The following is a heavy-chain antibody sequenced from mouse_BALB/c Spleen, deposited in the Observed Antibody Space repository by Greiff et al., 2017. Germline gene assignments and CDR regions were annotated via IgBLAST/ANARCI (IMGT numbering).Heavy chain of an antibody. Sequence: VQLQQSGPELVKPGASVKISCKASGYAFSSSWMNWVKQRPGQGLEWIGRIYPGDGDTNYNGKFKGKATLTADKSSSTAYMQLSSLTSVDSAVYFCARGGDYYAMDYWGQGTSVTVSS. CDR1: GYAFSSSW. V-gene: IGHV1-82*01. CDR3: ARGGDYYAMDY. D-gene: IGHD3-3*01. CDR2: IYPGDGDT. J-gene: IGHJ4*01.